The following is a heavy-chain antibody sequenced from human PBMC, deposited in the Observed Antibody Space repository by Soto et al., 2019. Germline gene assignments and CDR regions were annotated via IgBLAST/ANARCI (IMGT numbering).Heavy chain of an antibody. D-gene: IGHD6-19*01. CDR3: FLGKIAVAGTFDY. Sequence: PGGSLRLSCAASGFTFSSYWMHWVRQAPGKGLVWVSRINSDGSSTSYADSVKGRFTISRDNAKNTLYLQMNSLRAEDTAVYYCFLGKIAVAGTFDYWGQGTLVTVSS. J-gene: IGHJ4*02. CDR1: GFTFSSYW. V-gene: IGHV3-74*01. CDR2: INSDGSST.